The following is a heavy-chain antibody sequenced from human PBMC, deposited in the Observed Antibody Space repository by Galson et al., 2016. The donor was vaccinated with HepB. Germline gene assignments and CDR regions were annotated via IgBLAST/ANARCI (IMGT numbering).Heavy chain of an antibody. CDR3: ARGTFWGDY. J-gene: IGHJ4*02. D-gene: IGHD3-16*01. Sequence: ETLSLTCAVYGGSFNDHYWTWIRQAPAKGLEWIGEINHSGSTNYNPSLKSRLTISVDTSKNQFSLRLNSVTAADTAVYYCARGTFWGDYWGQGTLVTVSS. V-gene: IGHV4-34*01. CDR2: INHSGST. CDR1: GGSFNDHY.